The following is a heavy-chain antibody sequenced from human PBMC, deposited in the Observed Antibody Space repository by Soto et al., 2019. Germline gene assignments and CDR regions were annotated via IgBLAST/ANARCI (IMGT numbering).Heavy chain of an antibody. CDR3: AREWLATYYYYGMDV. D-gene: IGHD6-19*01. J-gene: IGHJ6*02. V-gene: IGHV3-33*01. CDR1: GFTFSSYG. CDR2: IWYDGSNK. Sequence: TGGSLRLSCAASGFTFSSYGMHWVRQAPGKGLEWVAVIWYDGSNKYYADSVKGRFTISRDNSKNTLYLQMNSLRAEDTAVYYCAREWLATYYYYGMDVWGQGTTVTVSS.